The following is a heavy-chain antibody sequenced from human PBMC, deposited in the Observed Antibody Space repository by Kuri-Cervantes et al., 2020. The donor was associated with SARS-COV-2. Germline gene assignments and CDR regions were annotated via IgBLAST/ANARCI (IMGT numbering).Heavy chain of an antibody. CDR3: ASTSYDFWSGPTIYFDY. CDR1: GGSFSGYY. J-gene: IGHJ4*02. CDR2: INHSGST. Sequence: ESLKISCAVYGGSFSGYYWSWIRQPPGKGLEWIGEINHSGSTNYNPSLKSRVTISVDTSKNQFSLKLSSVTAADTAVYYCASTSYDFWSGPTIYFDYWGQGTLVTVSS. D-gene: IGHD3-3*01. V-gene: IGHV4-34*01.